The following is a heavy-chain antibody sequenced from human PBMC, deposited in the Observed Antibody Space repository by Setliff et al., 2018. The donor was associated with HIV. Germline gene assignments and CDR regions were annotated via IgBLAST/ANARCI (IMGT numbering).Heavy chain of an antibody. D-gene: IGHD2-2*01. CDR3: ARKDPYCSSFNCYGDWFGP. Sequence: RASVKVSYKAARGTFSNYGVRWMRQAPGQGLEWMGNIVPILGVTNYAQKFQGRVTITADKSTSTSYMELSSLRSEDTAVYYCARKDPYCSSFNCYGDWFGPWGQGTLVTVS. CDR1: RGTFSNYG. V-gene: IGHV1-69*04. J-gene: IGHJ5*02. CDR2: IVPILGVT.